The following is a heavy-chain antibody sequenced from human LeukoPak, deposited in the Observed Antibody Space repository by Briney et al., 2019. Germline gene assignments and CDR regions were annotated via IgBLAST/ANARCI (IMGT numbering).Heavy chain of an antibody. CDR2: ISGSGGST. CDR3: AKNLESYGDSSTDD. Sequence: GGSLRHSCAASRFTFSSYAMTWVRQAPGKGLEWVSAISGSGGSTSYPDSVKGRFSISRDNSKNTLYLQMNSLRAEDTAVYYCAKNLESYGDSSTDDWGQGTLVTVSS. CDR1: RFTFSSYA. V-gene: IGHV3-23*01. J-gene: IGHJ4*02. D-gene: IGHD4-17*01.